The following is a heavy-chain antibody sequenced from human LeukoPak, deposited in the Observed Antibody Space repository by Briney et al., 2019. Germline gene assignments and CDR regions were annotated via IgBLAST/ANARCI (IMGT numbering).Heavy chain of an antibody. CDR3: ARESDYGDYVGY. CDR2: INEDGSEK. CDR1: GFTFSSDW. V-gene: IGHV3-7*01. Sequence: GGSLRLSCAASGFTFSSDWMSWVRQAPGKGLEWVANINEDGSEKHYVNSVKGRFTISRDNAKNSLYLQMNSLRAEDTAVYYCARESDYGDYVGYWGQGTLVTVSS. J-gene: IGHJ4*02. D-gene: IGHD4-17*01.